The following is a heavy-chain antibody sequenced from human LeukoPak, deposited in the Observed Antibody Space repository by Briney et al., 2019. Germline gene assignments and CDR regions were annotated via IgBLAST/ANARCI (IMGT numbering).Heavy chain of an antibody. J-gene: IGHJ5*02. Sequence: GASVKVSRKASGYTFTSYGISWVRQAPGQGLEWMGWIIAYNGNTNYAQKLQGRVTMTTDTSTSTAYMELRSLRSDDTAVYYCARDQVRKLSWGYLDSSSHNWFDPWGQGTLVTVSS. CDR3: ARDQVRKLSWGYLDSSSHNWFDP. CDR2: IIAYNGNT. D-gene: IGHD6-13*01. CDR1: GYTFTSYG. V-gene: IGHV1-18*04.